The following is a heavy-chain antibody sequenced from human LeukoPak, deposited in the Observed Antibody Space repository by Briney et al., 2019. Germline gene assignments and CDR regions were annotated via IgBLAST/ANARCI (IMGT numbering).Heavy chain of an antibody. CDR2: VIPMFATA. CDR1: GGTFSSYA. J-gene: IGHJ4*02. D-gene: IGHD4-17*01. V-gene: IGHV1-69*13. Sequence: ASVEVSCKASGGTFSSYAISWVRQAPGQGLEWMGGVIPMFATANYAPKFQDRVTITADESTSTAYMELRSLRSEDTAVYHCARGLHGDYGYFDYWGQGTLVTVSS. CDR3: ARGLHGDYGYFDY.